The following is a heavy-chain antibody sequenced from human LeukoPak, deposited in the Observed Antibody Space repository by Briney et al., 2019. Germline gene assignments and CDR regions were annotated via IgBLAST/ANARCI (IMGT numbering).Heavy chain of an antibody. Sequence: GESLRLSCAASGFTFSSYMMTWVRQAPGKGLEWVANIKPDGGEKFYVDSVRGRFTISRDNAKNSLYLQMNSLRAEDTAVYYCAKQYTTGWYGWFDPWGQGTLVTVSS. V-gene: IGHV3-7*01. D-gene: IGHD6-19*01. CDR2: IKPDGGEK. J-gene: IGHJ5*02. CDR3: AKQYTTGWYGWFDP. CDR1: GFTFSSYM.